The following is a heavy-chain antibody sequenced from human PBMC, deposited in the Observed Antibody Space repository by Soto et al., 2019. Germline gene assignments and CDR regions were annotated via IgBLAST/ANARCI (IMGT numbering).Heavy chain of an antibody. CDR3: ARHRTDEVGYFDY. V-gene: IGHV4-39*01. Sequence: PSETLSLTCTVSGGSISSSSYYWGWIRQPPGKGLEWIGSIYYSGSTYYNPSLKSRVTISVDTSKNQFSLKLSSVTAADTAVYYCARHRTDEVGYFDYWGQGTLVTVSS. CDR1: GGSISSSSYY. J-gene: IGHJ4*02. D-gene: IGHD1-1*01. CDR2: IYYSGST.